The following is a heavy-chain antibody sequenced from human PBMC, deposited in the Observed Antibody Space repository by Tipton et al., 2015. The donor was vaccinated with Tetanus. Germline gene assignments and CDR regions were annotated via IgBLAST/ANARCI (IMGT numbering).Heavy chain of an antibody. CDR2: IYYSGST. J-gene: IGHJ1*01. Sequence: TLSLTCTVSGGSVSSGSYYWSWIRQPPGKGLEWIGYIYYSGSTNYNPSLKSRVTISVDTSKNQFSLKLSSVTAADTAVYYCASQGRPHDFWSGYDPIRLGYFQHWGQGTLVTVSS. CDR1: GGSVSSGSYY. CDR3: ASQGRPHDFWSGYDPIRLGYFQH. V-gene: IGHV4-61*01. D-gene: IGHD3-3*01.